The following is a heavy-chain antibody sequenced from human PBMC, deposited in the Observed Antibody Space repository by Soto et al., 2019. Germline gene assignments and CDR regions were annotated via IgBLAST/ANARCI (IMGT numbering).Heavy chain of an antibody. CDR1: GYTFTSYD. D-gene: IGHD2-2*01. CDR3: AREGGFRYRLYYYYYYMDV. J-gene: IGHJ6*03. V-gene: IGHV1-8*01. CDR2: KNPNSGNT. Sequence: QVQLVQSGAEVKKPGASVKVSCKASGYTFTSYDINWVRQATGQGLEWMGWKNPNSGNTGYAQKFQGRVTMTRNTSISTAYMELSSLRSEDTAVYYCAREGGFRYRLYYYYYYMDVWGKGTTVTVSS.